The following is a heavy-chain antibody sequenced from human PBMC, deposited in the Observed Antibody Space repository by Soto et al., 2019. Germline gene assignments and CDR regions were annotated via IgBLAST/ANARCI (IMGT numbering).Heavy chain of an antibody. CDR1: GFTFSSYS. Sequence: GGSLRLSCAASGFTFSSYSMNWVRQAPGKGLEWVSSISSSSSYIYYADSVKGRFTISRDNAKNSLYLQMNSLRAEDTAVYYCASHSSSSGNEYFQHWGQGPLVTVSS. V-gene: IGHV3-21*01. CDR3: ASHSSSSGNEYFQH. J-gene: IGHJ1*01. D-gene: IGHD6-6*01. CDR2: ISSSSSYI.